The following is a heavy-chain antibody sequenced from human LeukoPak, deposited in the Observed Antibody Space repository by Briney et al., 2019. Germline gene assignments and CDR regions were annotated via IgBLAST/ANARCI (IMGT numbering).Heavy chain of an antibody. CDR3: AKLLVTASYDALDI. CDR1: RFTFSSYS. CDR2: ISFDGSNK. D-gene: IGHD2-21*02. J-gene: IGHJ3*02. Sequence: GRSLRLSCAASRFTFSSYSMHWVRQAPGKGLEWVALISFDGSNKYYADSLKGRFTISRDNSKNTLYLQMNSLRAEDTAVYYCAKLLVTASYDALDIWGQGTMVTVSS. V-gene: IGHV3-30*18.